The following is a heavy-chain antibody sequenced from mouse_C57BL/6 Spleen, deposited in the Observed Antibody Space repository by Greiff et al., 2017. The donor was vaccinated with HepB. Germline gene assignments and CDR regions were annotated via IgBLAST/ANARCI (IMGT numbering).Heavy chain of an antibody. J-gene: IGHJ4*01. D-gene: IGHD1-1*01. Sequence: VMLVESGPGLVAPSHSLSITCTVSGFSLTSYGVDWVRQPPGKGLEWLGVIWGGGSTNYNSALMSRLSISKDNSKSQVFLKMNSLQTDDTAMYYCAKHAPHYYGSSYDAMDYWGQGTSVTVSS. V-gene: IGHV2-9*01. CDR3: AKHAPHYYGSSYDAMDY. CDR1: GFSLTSYG. CDR2: IWGGGST.